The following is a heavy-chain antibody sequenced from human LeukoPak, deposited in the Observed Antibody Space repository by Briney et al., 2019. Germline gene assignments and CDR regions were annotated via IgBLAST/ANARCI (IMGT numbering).Heavy chain of an antibody. Sequence: GESLKISCKGSGCSFTSYWIGWVRQMPGKGLEWMGIIYPGDSDTRYSPSFQGQVTISADKSISTAYLQWSSLKASDTAMYYCARSPDEYSGSYYYFDYWGQGTLVTVSS. J-gene: IGHJ4*02. CDR1: GCSFTSYW. CDR3: ARSPDEYSGSYYYFDY. V-gene: IGHV5-51*01. CDR2: IYPGDSDT. D-gene: IGHD1-26*01.